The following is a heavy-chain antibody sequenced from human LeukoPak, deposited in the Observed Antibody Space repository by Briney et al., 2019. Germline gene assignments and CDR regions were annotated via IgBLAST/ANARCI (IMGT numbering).Heavy chain of an antibody. CDR2: ILYDGSNG. V-gene: IGHV3-30-3*01. CDR3: ARGVAS. D-gene: IGHD2-8*01. CDR1: GFTFSSYA. J-gene: IGHJ4*02. Sequence: GRSLRLSCAASGFTFSSYAMHWVRQAPGKGLEWVAVILYDGSNGYYADSVKGRFTISRDNSKNTLYLQMNSLRAEDTAVYYCARGVASWGQGTLVTVSS.